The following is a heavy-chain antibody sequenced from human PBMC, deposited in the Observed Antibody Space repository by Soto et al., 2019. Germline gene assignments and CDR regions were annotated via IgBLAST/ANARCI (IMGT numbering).Heavy chain of an antibody. CDR3: AVSIAVAGTDYYYGMDV. V-gene: IGHV1-69*13. CDR2: IIPIFGTA. D-gene: IGHD6-19*01. J-gene: IGHJ6*02. Sequence: SVKVSCKASGGTFSSYAISWVRQAPGQGLEWMGGIIPIFGTANYAQKFQGRVTITADESTSTAYMELSSLRSEDTAVYYCAVSIAVAGTDYYYGMDVWGQGTTVTVSS. CDR1: GGTFSSYA.